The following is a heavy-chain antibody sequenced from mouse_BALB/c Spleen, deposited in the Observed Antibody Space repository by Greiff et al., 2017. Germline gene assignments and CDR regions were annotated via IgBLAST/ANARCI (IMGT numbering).Heavy chain of an antibody. CDR1: GFSLTSYG. D-gene: IGHD2-4*01. CDR3: GRTATMITRMDY. Sequence: QVHVKQSGPGLVQPSQTLSISCTVSGFSLTSYGVHWVRQSPGKGLEWLGVIWSGGSTAYNAAIISRLSISKDNSKSQVFFKMNSLQANDTAIYYCGRTATMITRMDYWGQGTSVTVSS. CDR2: IWSGGST. J-gene: IGHJ4*01. V-gene: IGHV2-2*02.